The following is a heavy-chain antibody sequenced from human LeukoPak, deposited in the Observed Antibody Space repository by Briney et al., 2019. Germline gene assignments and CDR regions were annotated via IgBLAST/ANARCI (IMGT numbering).Heavy chain of an antibody. V-gene: IGHV7-4-1*02. J-gene: IGHJ4*02. CDR1: GYTFTSYY. Sequence: ASVKVSCKASGYTFTSYYIHWVRQAPGQGLEWMGWINTNTGNPTYAQGFTGRFVFSLDTSVSTAYLQISSLKAEDTAVYYCASIAVAGIGYWGQGTLVTVSS. CDR2: INTNTGNP. CDR3: ASIAVAGIGY. D-gene: IGHD6-19*01.